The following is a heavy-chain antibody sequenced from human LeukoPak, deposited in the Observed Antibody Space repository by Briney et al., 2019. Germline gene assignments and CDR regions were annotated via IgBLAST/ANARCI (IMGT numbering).Heavy chain of an antibody. CDR3: ARADYCSGGSCRGLGGYFFDY. Sequence: ASVKVSCKASGYSFTASYIHWVRQAPGQGLEWMGWVHPRSGETNYAYKFRGRVTMTRDTSFRTAYMELSSLRPDDTAVYYCARADYCSGGSCRGLGGYFFDYWGQGTLLTVSS. CDR2: VHPRSGET. J-gene: IGHJ4*02. D-gene: IGHD2-15*01. CDR1: GYSFTASY. V-gene: IGHV1-2*02.